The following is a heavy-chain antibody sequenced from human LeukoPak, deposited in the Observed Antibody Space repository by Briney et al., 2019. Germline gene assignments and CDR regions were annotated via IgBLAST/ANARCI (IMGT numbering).Heavy chain of an antibody. CDR2: MNPNSGNT. Sequence: GASVKLSCKASGYSFTSYDINWVRQGTGQGLEWMGWMNPNSGNTGYAQKFQGRVTMTRTTSISTAYMELSSLRSEDTAVYYCARGPYGSGADWGQGTLVTVSS. CDR3: ARGPYGSGAD. CDR1: GYSFTSYD. D-gene: IGHD3-10*01. J-gene: IGHJ4*02. V-gene: IGHV1-8*01.